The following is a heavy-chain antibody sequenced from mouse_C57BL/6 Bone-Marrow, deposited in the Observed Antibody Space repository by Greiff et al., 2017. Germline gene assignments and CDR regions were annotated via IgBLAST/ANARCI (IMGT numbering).Heavy chain of an antibody. CDR3: AREGYEYVDY. Sequence: QVQLQQPGAELVMPGASVKLSCKASGYTFTSYWMHWVKQRPGQGLAWIGEIDPSDSYTNYNQKFKGKSTLTVDKSSSTAYMQLSSLTSEDSAVYYCAREGYEYVDYWGQGTTLTVSS. J-gene: IGHJ2*01. V-gene: IGHV1-69*01. CDR2: IDPSDSYT. CDR1: GYTFTSYW. D-gene: IGHD2-10*02.